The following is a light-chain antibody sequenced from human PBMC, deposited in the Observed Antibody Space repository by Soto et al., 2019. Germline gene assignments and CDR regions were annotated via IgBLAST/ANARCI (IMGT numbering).Light chain of an antibody. CDR1: SSDVGGYDY. CDR2: EVS. Sequence: LTQPASVSGSPGQSITISCTGTSSDVGGYDYVSWYQLHPGKAPKLMVFEVSNRPSGVSYRFSGSKSGNTASLTISGLQAEDEADYFCSSYSISTAYLFGTGTKVTVL. J-gene: IGLJ1*01. V-gene: IGLV2-14*01. CDR3: SSYSISTAYL.